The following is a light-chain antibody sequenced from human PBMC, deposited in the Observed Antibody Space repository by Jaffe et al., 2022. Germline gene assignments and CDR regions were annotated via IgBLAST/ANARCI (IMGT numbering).Light chain of an antibody. V-gene: IGKV1-5*03. J-gene: IGKJ3*01. CDR2: KAS. Sequence: DIQMTQSPSTLSASVGDRVTITCRASQSISSWLAWYQQKPGKAPKLLIYKASSLESGVPSRFSGSGSGTEFTLTISSLQPDDFATYYCQQYNSISGTFGPGTKVDIK. CDR1: QSISSW. CDR3: QQYNSISGT.